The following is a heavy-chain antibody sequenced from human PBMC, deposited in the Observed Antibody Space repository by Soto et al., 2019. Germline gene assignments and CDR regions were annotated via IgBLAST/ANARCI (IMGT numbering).Heavy chain of an antibody. D-gene: IGHD2-15*01. CDR2: INSDGSST. Sequence: EVQLVESGGGLVQPGGSLRVSCAASGFTFSRFWMHWVRQAPGMGLVWVSRINSDGSSTNYADSVKGRFTISRDNAKNTLYLQMNSLRAEDTAVYYCARAGGSCSGGSCTHYYFYGIDVWGQGTMVTVSS. V-gene: IGHV3-74*01. CDR3: ARAGGSCSGGSCTHYYFYGIDV. J-gene: IGHJ6*02. CDR1: GFTFSRFW.